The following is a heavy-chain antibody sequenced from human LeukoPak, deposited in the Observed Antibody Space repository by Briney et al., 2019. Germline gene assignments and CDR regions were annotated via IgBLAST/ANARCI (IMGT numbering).Heavy chain of an antibody. Sequence: GGSLRLSCAASGFTFSSYGMTWVRQAPGKGLEWVSGVSGSGGSTKHADSVKGRFTISRDNSKNTLYLQMNSLRAEDTAVYYCAIIYDILTGQQSIDAFDIWGQGTMVTVSS. CDR2: VSGSGGST. V-gene: IGHV3-23*01. CDR1: GFTFSSYG. J-gene: IGHJ3*02. D-gene: IGHD3-9*01. CDR3: AIIYDILTGQQSIDAFDI.